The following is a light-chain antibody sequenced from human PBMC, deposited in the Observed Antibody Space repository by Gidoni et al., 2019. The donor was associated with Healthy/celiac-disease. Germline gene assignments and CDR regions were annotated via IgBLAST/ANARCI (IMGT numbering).Light chain of an antibody. V-gene: IGKV3-15*01. Sequence: EIVMTQSPATLSVSPGERATLSCRASQSVSRNLAWYQQKPGQAPRLLIYGASTRATGIPARFSGSGSGTEFTLTISSLQSEDFAVYYCQQYNNWPPRTFXQXTKVEIK. CDR1: QSVSRN. J-gene: IGKJ1*01. CDR3: QQYNNWPPRT. CDR2: GAS.